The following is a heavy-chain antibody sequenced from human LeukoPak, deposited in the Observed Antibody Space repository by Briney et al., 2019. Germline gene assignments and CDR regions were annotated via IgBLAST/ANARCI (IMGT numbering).Heavy chain of an antibody. CDR1: GFTFSSYG. Sequence: SGGSLRLSCAASGFTFSSYGMHWVRQAPGKGLEWVAVIWYDGSNKYYADSVKGRFTISRDNSKNTLYLQMNSLRAEDTAVYYCARAGTSSGWYTFSTEYFDYWGQGTLVTVSS. CDR3: ARAGTSSGWYTFSTEYFDY. V-gene: IGHV3-33*01. J-gene: IGHJ4*02. D-gene: IGHD6-19*01. CDR2: IWYDGSNK.